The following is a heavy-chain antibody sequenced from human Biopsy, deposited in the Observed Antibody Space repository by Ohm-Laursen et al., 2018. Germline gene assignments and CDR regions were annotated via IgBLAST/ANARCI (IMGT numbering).Heavy chain of an antibody. J-gene: IGHJ6*02. Sequence: SETLSLTCGVSGDSVTKYYWSWIRQPPGKGLEWIGHIYYSVMTNYNPSLQSRVPISVDTSRNQVSLTLRSVTAADTAVCYCARDSGILNYGNFKYYHYYGMDVWGQGTKVTVSS. D-gene: IGHD4-11*01. CDR3: ARDSGILNYGNFKYYHYYGMDV. CDR2: IYYSVMT. V-gene: IGHV4-59*02. CDR1: GDSVTKYY.